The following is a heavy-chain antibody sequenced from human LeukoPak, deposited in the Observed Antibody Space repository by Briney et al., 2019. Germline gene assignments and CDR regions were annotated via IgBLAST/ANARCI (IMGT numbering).Heavy chain of an antibody. J-gene: IGHJ4*02. CDR2: INPNSGGT. V-gene: IGHV1-2*02. CDR3: ARDYYDSSQLGY. CDR1: GYTFTSYA. D-gene: IGHD3-22*01. Sequence: ASVKVSCKASGYTFTSYAISWVRQAPGQGLEWMGWINPNSGGTNYAQKFQGRVTMTRDTSISTAYMELSRLRSDDTAVYYCARDYYDSSQLGYWGQGTLVTVSS.